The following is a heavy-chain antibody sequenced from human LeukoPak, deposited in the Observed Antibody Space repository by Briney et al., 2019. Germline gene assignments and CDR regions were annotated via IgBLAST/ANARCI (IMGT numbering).Heavy chain of an antibody. D-gene: IGHD2-2*01. CDR2: IKQDGSEK. CDR3: AREGPVVIPTTPSSSYYYYMDV. CDR1: GFMFRNYW. Sequence: GGSLRLSCAASGFMFRNYWMSWVRQAPGKGVEWVANIKQDGSEKHYVDPVKGRFTISRDNAKNSLYLQMNSLRAEDTAVYYCAREGPVVIPTTPSSSYYYYMDVWGKGTTVTVSS. V-gene: IGHV3-7*01. J-gene: IGHJ6*03.